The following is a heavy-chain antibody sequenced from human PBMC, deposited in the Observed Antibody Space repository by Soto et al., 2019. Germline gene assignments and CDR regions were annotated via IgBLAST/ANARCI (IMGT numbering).Heavy chain of an antibody. Sequence: ASVKVSCKASGYSFTGYSIHWVRQAPGQGLERMGWINPNSGGTNYAQKFQGWVTMTRDTSISTAYMELSRLRSDDTAVYYCARFNGVAAAGTGYYYGMDVWGQGTTVTVSS. CDR1: GYSFTGYS. CDR2: INPNSGGT. J-gene: IGHJ6*02. D-gene: IGHD6-13*01. V-gene: IGHV1-2*04. CDR3: ARFNGVAAAGTGYYYGMDV.